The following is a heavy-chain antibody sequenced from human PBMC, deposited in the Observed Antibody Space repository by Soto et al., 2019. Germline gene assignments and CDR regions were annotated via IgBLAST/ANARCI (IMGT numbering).Heavy chain of an antibody. Sequence: QLHLVQSGAVVKKPGASVTVSCSASGYPVTAYYMHWVRQAPGRGLEWMGGINPATGAAKYTQTFQGRVTMARDTSTSTVFMELSGPISEDTAGFYCARGGGVGVAGSAAFDMWGQGTLVTVSS. CDR1: GYPVTAYY. CDR3: ARGGGVGVAGSAAFDM. V-gene: IGHV1-2*02. D-gene: IGHD3-3*01. CDR2: INPATGAA. J-gene: IGHJ3*02.